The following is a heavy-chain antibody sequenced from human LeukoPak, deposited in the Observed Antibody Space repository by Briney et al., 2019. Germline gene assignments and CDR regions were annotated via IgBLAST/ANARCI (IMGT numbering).Heavy chain of an antibody. J-gene: IGHJ3*01. V-gene: IGHV3-23*01. CDR3: ARDIQLST. D-gene: IGHD5-24*01. CDR1: GFTFSDSA. Sequence: GGSLRLSCAASGFTFSDSAMTWVRQAPGKGLDWVSLISFSGANSYYVDSVKGRFTISRDNSKDTLFLQMNSLRAEDTAIYYCARDIQLSTWGLGTMVTVSS. CDR2: ISFSGANS.